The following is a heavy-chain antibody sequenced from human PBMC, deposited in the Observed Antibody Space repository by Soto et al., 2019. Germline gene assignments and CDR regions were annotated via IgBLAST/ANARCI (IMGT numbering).Heavy chain of an antibody. CDR1: GGSMSTTNW. CDR2: ILHIGST. Sequence: VQLQESGPGLVKPSGTLSLTCTDSGGSMSTTNWWSWVRQSPGKGLEWIGEILHIGSTNYNPALKSRVTIAIDKSKNQCSLRLSSVTAADTAIYYCASGFESDGLDNGGHPWGQGTLVSVSS. CDR3: ASGFESDGLDNGGHP. V-gene: IGHV4-4*02. J-gene: IGHJ5*02. D-gene: IGHD2-8*01.